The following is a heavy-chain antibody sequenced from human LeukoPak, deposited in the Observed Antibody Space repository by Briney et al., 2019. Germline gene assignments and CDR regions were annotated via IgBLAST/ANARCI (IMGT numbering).Heavy chain of an antibody. CDR3: ARTKRITVGRGVISQFDY. CDR2: STQSGST. D-gene: IGHD3-10*01. J-gene: IGHJ4*02. CDR1: GGSLNGYY. V-gene: IGHV4-34*01. Sequence: PSETLSLTCAVYGGSLNGYYWSWIRQPSGKGLEWIGDSTQSGSTNYNPSLKSRVTILVDTSKNQFSLNLDSVTVADTAVYYCARTKRITVGRGVISQFDYWGQGALVTVSS.